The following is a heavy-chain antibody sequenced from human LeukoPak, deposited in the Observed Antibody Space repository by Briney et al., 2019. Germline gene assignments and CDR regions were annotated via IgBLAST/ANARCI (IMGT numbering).Heavy chain of an antibody. J-gene: IGHJ4*02. CDR3: ASSGSGYYYFDY. V-gene: IGHV1-69*10. CDR2: IIRIFGIT. D-gene: IGHD3-22*01. Sequence: GASVKVSCKASGGTFSNYAISWVRQAPGQGLEWMGGIIRIFGITNYAQKFQGRVTMTRDTSTSTVYMELSSLRSEDTAVYYCASSGSGYYYFDYWGQGTLVTVSS. CDR1: GGTFSNYA.